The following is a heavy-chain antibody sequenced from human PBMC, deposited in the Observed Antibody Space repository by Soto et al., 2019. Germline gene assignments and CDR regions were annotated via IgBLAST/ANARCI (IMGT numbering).Heavy chain of an antibody. Sequence: QLKLQEAGSGLVKPSETLSLTCGVSGDSVSTNRYSWGWIRQPPGKGLEWIGYSYHTGTTYYNPSLKPRVTIYVARSKNNFSLNVTSVTAADPALYYCARLDEVLRFLVDTWGQGTLVTVSS. V-gene: IGHV4-30-2*01. J-gene: IGHJ5*02. CDR1: GDSVSTNRYS. CDR2: SYHTGTT. D-gene: IGHD3-3*01. CDR3: ARLDEVLRFLVDT.